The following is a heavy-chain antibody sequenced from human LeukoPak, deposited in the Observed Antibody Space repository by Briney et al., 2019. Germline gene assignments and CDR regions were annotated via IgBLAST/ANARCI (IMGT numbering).Heavy chain of an antibody. J-gene: IGHJ6*02. CDR1: GFTFSSYG. CDR2: ISYDGSNK. Sequence: GRSLRLSCAASGFTFSSYGMHWVRQAPGKGLEWVAVISYDGSNKYYADSVKGRFTISRDNSKNTLYLQMNSLRAEDTAVCYCAKDGDSSGWYGTYYYYYGMDVWGQGTTVTVSS. V-gene: IGHV3-30*18. D-gene: IGHD6-19*01. CDR3: AKDGDSSGWYGTYYYYYGMDV.